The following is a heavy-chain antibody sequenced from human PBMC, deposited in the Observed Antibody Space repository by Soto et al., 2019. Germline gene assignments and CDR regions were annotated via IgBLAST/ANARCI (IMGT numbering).Heavy chain of an antibody. CDR2: IIPIFGTA. CDR3: ARSSLAYGGYSHGYAY. D-gene: IGHD5-18*01. Sequence: GASVKVSCKASGGTFSSYAISWVRQAPGQGLEWMGGIIPIFGTANYAQKFQGRVTITADESTSTAYMELSSLRSEDTAVYYCARSSLAYGGYSHGYAYWGQGTLVTVSS. V-gene: IGHV1-69*13. J-gene: IGHJ4*02. CDR1: GGTFSSYA.